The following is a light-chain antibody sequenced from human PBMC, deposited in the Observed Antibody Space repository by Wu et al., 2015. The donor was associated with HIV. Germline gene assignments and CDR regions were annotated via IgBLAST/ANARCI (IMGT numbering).Light chain of an antibody. CDR2: DTF. J-gene: IGKJ1*01. CDR1: ESVSSRH. V-gene: IGKV3-20*01. CDR3: HQYGTSLWT. Sequence: ESVLTQSPGTLSLSPGETAILSCRASESVSSRHFAWYQHKPGQAPRLLILDTFSRATGIPDRFSGSGSQTDFALTISRLEPEDSAVYYCHQYGTSLWTFGQGTKGGSQT.